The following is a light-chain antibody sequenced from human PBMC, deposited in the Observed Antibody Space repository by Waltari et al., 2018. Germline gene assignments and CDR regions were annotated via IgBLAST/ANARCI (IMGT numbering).Light chain of an antibody. CDR1: SSHSRSYNL. CDR3: CSYAGDSTYV. V-gene: IGLV2-23*02. CDR2: EVN. Sequence: QPALTQPASVTGSPGQSIPLPCTGTSSHSRSYNLVPWYQHHPGTAPNLSIYEVNRRPSGVSDRFSASKSVNTASLTISGLQADDEADYYCCSYAGDSTYVFGTGAKVTVL. J-gene: IGLJ1*01.